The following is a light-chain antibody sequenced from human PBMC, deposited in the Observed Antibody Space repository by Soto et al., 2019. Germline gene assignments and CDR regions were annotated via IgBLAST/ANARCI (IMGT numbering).Light chain of an antibody. CDR3: CSYAGSRTYV. CDR1: SSDIGSYDL. Sequence: QSALTQPASVSGPLGQSIVISCTGSSSDIGSYDLVSWYQQYPGKAPKVEIFEGTKRPSGVSNRFSGSKSGNTASLTISGLQTEDEADYYCCSYAGSRTYVFGAGTKLTVL. V-gene: IGLV2-23*01. J-gene: IGLJ1*01. CDR2: EGT.